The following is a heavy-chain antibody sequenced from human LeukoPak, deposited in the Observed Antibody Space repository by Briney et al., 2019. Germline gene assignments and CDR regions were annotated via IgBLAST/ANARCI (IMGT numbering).Heavy chain of an antibody. D-gene: IGHD5-18*01. V-gene: IGHV3-23*01. J-gene: IGHJ4*02. CDR2: ISGSGSKT. Sequence: PGGSLRLSCAASGFTFSSYSMAWVRQAPGKGLEWVSVISGSGSKTYYADSVKGRFTISRDNFKNTLDLQMNSLRAEDTAVYYCARLVDIAMDYWGQGTLVTVSS. CDR3: ARLVDIAMDY. CDR1: GFTFSSYS.